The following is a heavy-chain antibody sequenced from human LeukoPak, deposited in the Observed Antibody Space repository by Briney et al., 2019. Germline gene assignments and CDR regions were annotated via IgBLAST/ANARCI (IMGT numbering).Heavy chain of an antibody. V-gene: IGHV3-7*04. J-gene: IGHJ4*02. CDR2: IKQDGSEK. CDR1: GFTFSNAW. CDR3: ARGYYFDY. Sequence: PGGSLRLSCAASGFTFSNAWMSWVRQAPGKGLEWVSNIKQDGSEKYYVDSVKGRFTISRDNAKNSLYLQMNSLRAEDTAVYYCARGYYFDYWGQGTLVTVSS.